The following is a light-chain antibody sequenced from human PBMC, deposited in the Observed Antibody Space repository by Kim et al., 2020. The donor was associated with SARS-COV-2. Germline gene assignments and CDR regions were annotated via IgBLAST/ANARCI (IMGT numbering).Light chain of an antibody. CDR2: DAS. V-gene: IGKV3-11*01. Sequence: SLSPGERATLSCRASQSVTNYLSWYRQKPGQAPSLVIYDASNRATGIPARFSGSGSGTDFTLTISSLEPEDFAVYFCQQRSNSPITFGQGTRLRLN. J-gene: IGKJ5*01. CDR3: QQRSNSPIT. CDR1: QSVTNY.